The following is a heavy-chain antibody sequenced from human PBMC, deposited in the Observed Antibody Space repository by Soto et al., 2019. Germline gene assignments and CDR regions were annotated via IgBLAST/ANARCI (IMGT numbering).Heavy chain of an antibody. J-gene: IGHJ6*03. CDR3: ARGSDFWSGPSYYCYYMDV. V-gene: IGHV1-18*01. CDR2: ISAYNGNT. CDR1: GYPFTSYG. Sequence: QVQLVPSGAAVKKPGASVKVSCKASGYPFTSYGISWVRQAPGQGLEWMGWISAYNGNTNYAQKLQGRVTMTTDTSTSTGYMELRSLRSDDTAVYYCARGSDFWSGPSYYCYYMDVGGKGTTVTVAS. D-gene: IGHD3-3*01.